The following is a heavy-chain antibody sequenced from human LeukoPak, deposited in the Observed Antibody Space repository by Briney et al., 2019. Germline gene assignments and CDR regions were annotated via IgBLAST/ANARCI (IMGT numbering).Heavy chain of an antibody. CDR3: AKGRYDSSGYCDY. J-gene: IGHJ4*02. CDR2: IRGNADTT. V-gene: IGHV3-23*01. CDR1: GFIFSNYG. D-gene: IGHD3-22*01. Sequence: GGSLRLSCAASGFIFSNYGMSWVRQAPGKGLEWVSGIRGNADTTYYADSVKGRFSIFRDNSKNTLYLQMNSLRAEDTAVYYCAKGRYDSSGYCDYWGQGTLVTVSS.